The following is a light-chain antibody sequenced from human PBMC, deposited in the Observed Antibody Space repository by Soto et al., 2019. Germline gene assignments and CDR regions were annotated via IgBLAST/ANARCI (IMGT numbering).Light chain of an antibody. J-gene: IGKJ4*01. V-gene: IGKV1-13*02. CDR2: DAS. CDR3: QQFYSYPLT. CDR1: QVIYSA. Sequence: AIQLTQSPSSLTASVGDRVTIPCRASQVIYSAVAWYQQRPGKAPKLLIYDASTLETGVPSRFSGSGSGTDFTLTVSSLQPEDFAVYYCQQFYSYPLTFGGGSKVGIK.